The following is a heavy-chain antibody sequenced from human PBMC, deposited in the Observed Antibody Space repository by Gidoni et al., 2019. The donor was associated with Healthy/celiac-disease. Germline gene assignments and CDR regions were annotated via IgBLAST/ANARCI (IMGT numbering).Heavy chain of an antibody. J-gene: IGHJ5*02. Sequence: QVQLVQSGAEVKKPGASVKVYCKASGYTFTSYGISWVRQAPGQGLEWMGWISAYNGNTNYAQKLQGRVTMTTDTSTSTAYMELRSLRSDDTAVYYCARWEQYYYDSSESGWFDPWGQGTLVTVSS. CDR3: ARWEQYYYDSSESGWFDP. V-gene: IGHV1-18*01. CDR2: ISAYNGNT. CDR1: GYTFTSYG. D-gene: IGHD3-22*01.